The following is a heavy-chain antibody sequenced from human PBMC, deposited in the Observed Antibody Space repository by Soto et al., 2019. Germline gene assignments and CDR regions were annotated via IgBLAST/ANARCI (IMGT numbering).Heavy chain of an antibody. CDR1: GGSISSYY. D-gene: IGHD2-15*01. V-gene: IGHV4-59*01. Sequence: SETLSLTCTVSGGSISSYYCSWSRQPPGKGLEWIGYIYYSGSTNYNPSLKSRVTISVDTSKNQFSLKLSSVTAADTAVYYCARDCSGGSCYHWFDPWGQGTLVTVSS. CDR2: IYYSGST. CDR3: ARDCSGGSCYHWFDP. J-gene: IGHJ5*02.